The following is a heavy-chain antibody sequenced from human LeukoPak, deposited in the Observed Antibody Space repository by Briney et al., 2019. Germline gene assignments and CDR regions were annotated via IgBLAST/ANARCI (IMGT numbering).Heavy chain of an antibody. D-gene: IGHD6-13*01. CDR3: ARDGFSSSWIRGALDY. CDR1: GFTFSDYY. Sequence: GGSLRLSCAASGFTFSDYYMSWIRQAPGKGLEWVSYISSSGNTIYYADSVKGRFTISRDNAKNSLYLQMNSLRAEDTAVYYCARDGFSSSWIRGALDYWGQGTLVTVSS. CDR2: ISSSGNTI. J-gene: IGHJ4*02. V-gene: IGHV3-11*01.